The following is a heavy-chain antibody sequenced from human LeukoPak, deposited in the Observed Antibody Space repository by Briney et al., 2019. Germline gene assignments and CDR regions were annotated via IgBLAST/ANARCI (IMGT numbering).Heavy chain of an antibody. CDR3: VRGGPGYCSGASCSGLDS. D-gene: IGHD2-15*01. V-gene: IGHV3-74*01. Sequence: GGSLRLSCAASGFTFSSYDMNWVRQAPGKGLLWVSRIKTDGSSTTYADSVRGRFTISRDNAKNTLHLQMSSLRAEDTAVYYCVRGGPGYCSGASCSGLDSWGQGTLVTVSS. J-gene: IGHJ4*02. CDR2: IKTDGSST. CDR1: GFTFSSYD.